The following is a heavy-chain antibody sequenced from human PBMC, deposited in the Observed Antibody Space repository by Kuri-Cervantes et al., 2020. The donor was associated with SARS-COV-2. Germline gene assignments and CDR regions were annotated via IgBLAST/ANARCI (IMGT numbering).Heavy chain of an antibody. V-gene: IGHV3-7*03. CDR2: IKQDGSEK. D-gene: IGHD1-7*01. Sequence: GESPKISCEASGFTVSSNHMSWVRQAPGKGLEWVDSIKQDGSEKYYVDPLKGRFTISRDNAKNSLYLKMNSLRAEDTAVYYCAEDKRGNYHPHNWFDPWGQGTLVTVSS. CDR1: GFTVSSNH. CDR3: AEDKRGNYHPHNWFDP. J-gene: IGHJ5*02.